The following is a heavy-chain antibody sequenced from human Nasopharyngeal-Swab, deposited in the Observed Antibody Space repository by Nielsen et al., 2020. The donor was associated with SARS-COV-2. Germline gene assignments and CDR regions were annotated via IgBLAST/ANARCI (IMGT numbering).Heavy chain of an antibody. CDR2: IYYSGST. D-gene: IGHD5-12*01. Sequence: WIRQPPGKGLEWIGYIYYSGSTNYNPSLKSRVTISVDTSKNQFSLKLSSVTAEDTALYHCARFAGGYEINYYMDVWGKGTTVTVSS. CDR3: ARFAGGYEINYYMDV. J-gene: IGHJ6*03. V-gene: IGHV4-59*12.